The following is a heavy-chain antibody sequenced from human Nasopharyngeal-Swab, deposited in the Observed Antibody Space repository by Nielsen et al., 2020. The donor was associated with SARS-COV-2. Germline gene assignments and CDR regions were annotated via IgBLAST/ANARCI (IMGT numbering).Heavy chain of an antibody. V-gene: IGHV4-34*01. Sequence: SETLSLPCAVYGGSFSGYYWSWIRQPPGKGPEWIGEINHSGSTNYNPSLKSRVTISVDTSKNQFSLKLSSVTAADTAVYYCARGEVGVVVVNGGYYYMDVWGKGTTVTVSS. CDR1: GGSFSGYY. J-gene: IGHJ6*03. CDR2: INHSGST. D-gene: IGHD3-22*01. CDR3: ARGEVGVVVVNGGYYYMDV.